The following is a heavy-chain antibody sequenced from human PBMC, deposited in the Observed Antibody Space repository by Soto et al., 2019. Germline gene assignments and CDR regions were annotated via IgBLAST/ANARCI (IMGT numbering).Heavy chain of an antibody. CDR1: GGSVSSGSYY. CDR3: ARVPGYRSSWYWHGMDV. V-gene: IGHV4-61*01. J-gene: IGHJ6*02. D-gene: IGHD6-13*01. CDR2: IYYSGST. Sequence: QVQLQESGPGLVKPSETLSLTCTVSGGSVSSGSYYWSWIRQPPGKGLEWIGDIYYSGSTNYNPSLKSRVTISVDTSKNQFYLKLSSVTAADTAVYYCARVPGYRSSWYWHGMDVWGQGTTVTVSS.